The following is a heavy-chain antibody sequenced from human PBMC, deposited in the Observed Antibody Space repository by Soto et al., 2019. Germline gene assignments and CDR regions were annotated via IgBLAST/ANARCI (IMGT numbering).Heavy chain of an antibody. Sequence: QVQLQESGPGLVKPSETLSLTCTVSGGSVSSGSYYWSWIRQPPGKELEWIGYIYYSGSTNYNPSLRSRVTMSVDTSKNQFSLKRSSVTAADTAVYYCARDRTVRYYGMDVWGQGTTVTVSS. V-gene: IGHV4-61*01. CDR2: IYYSGST. J-gene: IGHJ6*02. CDR3: ARDRTVRYYGMDV. CDR1: GGSVSSGSYY. D-gene: IGHD4-17*01.